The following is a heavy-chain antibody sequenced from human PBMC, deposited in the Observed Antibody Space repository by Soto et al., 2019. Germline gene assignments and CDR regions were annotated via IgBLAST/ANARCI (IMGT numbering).Heavy chain of an antibody. CDR2: IYYSGST. CDR1: GGSISSGGYY. V-gene: IGHV4-31*03. J-gene: IGHJ4*02. CDR3: ARVPHYFDWLLSEYYFDY. Sequence: QVQLQESGPGLVKPSQTLSLTCTVSGGSISSGGYYWSWIRQHPGKGLEWIGYIYYSGSTYYNPSLKSRVTISVDTSKNQFSLKLSSVTAAETAVYYCARVPHYFDWLLSEYYFDYWGQGTLVTVSS. D-gene: IGHD3-9*01.